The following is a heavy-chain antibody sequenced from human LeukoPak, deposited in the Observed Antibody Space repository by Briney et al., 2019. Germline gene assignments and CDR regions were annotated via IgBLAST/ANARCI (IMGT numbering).Heavy chain of an antibody. CDR2: PIFGTA. D-gene: IGHD3-22*01. Sequence: PIFGTANYAQKFQGRVTITADESTSTAYMELSSLRSEDTAVYYCARGGYYDSSGYYSGYHWGQGTLVTVSS. V-gene: IGHV1-69*01. CDR3: ARGGYYDSSGYYSGYH. J-gene: IGHJ4*02.